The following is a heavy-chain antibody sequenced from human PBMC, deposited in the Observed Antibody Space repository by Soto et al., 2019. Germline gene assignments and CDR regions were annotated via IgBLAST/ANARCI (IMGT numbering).Heavy chain of an antibody. CDR1: GSTLSDHY. Sequence: TLRLSCAASGSTLSDHYVDWVRQAPGKGLEWVGRSGNKANSDTTEYGSSVKGRFTISRDDSKNSMYLQMNSLKTEDTAVYYCTRGYSGIHIYAFDIWGQGTLVTVSS. V-gene: IGHV3-72*01. CDR2: SGNKANSDTT. J-gene: IGHJ3*02. D-gene: IGHD1-26*01. CDR3: TRGYSGIHIYAFDI.